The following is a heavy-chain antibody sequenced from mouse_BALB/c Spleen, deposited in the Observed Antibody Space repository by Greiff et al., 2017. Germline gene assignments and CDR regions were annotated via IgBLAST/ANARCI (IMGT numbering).Heavy chain of an antibody. V-gene: IGHV5-6-3*01. Sequence: EVKLMESGGGLVQPGGSLKLSCAASGFTFSSYGMSWVRQTPDKRLELVATINSNGGSTYYPDSVKGRFTISRDNAKNTLYLQMSSLKSEDTAMYYCAREDWAYYFDYWGQGTTLTVSS. CDR1: GFTFSSYG. CDR2: INSNGGST. CDR3: AREDWAYYFDY. J-gene: IGHJ2*01. D-gene: IGHD4-1*01.